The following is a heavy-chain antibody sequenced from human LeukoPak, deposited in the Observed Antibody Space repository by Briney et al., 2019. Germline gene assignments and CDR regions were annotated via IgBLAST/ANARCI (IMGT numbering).Heavy chain of an antibody. V-gene: IGHV4-34*01. CDR2: INHSGST. CDR1: GGSFSGYY. Sequence: SETLSLTCAIYGGSFSGYYWSWIRQPPGKGLEWIGEINHSGSTNYNPSLKSRVTISVDTSKNQFSLKLTSVTAADTAVYYCARQTGSGLFILPGGQGTLVTVSS. J-gene: IGHJ4*02. CDR3: ARQTGSGLFILP. D-gene: IGHD3/OR15-3a*01.